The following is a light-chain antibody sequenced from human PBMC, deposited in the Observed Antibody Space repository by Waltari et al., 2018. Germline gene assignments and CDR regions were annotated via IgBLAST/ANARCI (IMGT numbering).Light chain of an antibody. CDR2: AAS. V-gene: IGKV1-39*01. J-gene: IGKJ2*01. Sequence: DIQMTQSPSSLAASVGDRVTITCRASQSIRQSLNWYQQKPGKAPNLLIYAASTLQSVVPSRFSGSGSGTDFALTITSLQPEDSAVYYCQQSYTTPMYTFGQGTKLEI. CDR1: QSIRQS. CDR3: QQSYTTPMYT.